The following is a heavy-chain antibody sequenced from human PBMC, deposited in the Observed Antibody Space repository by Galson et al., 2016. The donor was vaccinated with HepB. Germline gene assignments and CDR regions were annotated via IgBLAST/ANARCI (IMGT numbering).Heavy chain of an antibody. D-gene: IGHD3-22*01. J-gene: IGHJ3*02. CDR2: IRSKAHSYAT. Sequence: SLRLSCAASGFALSDSTMQWVRRASGKGLEWVGRIRSKAHSYATAYGPSVEGRFTISRDDSKNTAYLQMNSLKTEDTAVHYCTRRRYYYDGSDFYYSDIWGQGTTVTVSS. CDR1: GFALSDST. CDR3: TRRRYYYDGSDFYYSDI. V-gene: IGHV3-73*01.